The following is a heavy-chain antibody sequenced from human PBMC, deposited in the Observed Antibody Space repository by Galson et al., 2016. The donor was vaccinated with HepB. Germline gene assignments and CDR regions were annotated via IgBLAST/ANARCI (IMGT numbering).Heavy chain of an antibody. D-gene: IGHD5-18*01. CDR2: ISGSGGST. V-gene: IGHV3-23*01. J-gene: IGHJ4*02. CDR3: ARCAVDTALDY. CDR1: GFTFSSYA. Sequence: SLRLSCAASGFTFSSYAMSWVRQAPGKGLEWVSSISGSGGSTYYRDSVKGRFTISRDNAKNSLHLQMNSLRAEDTAVYYCARCAVDTALDYWGQGTLVTVSS.